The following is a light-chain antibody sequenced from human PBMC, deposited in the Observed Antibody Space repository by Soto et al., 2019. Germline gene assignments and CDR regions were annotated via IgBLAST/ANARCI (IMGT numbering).Light chain of an antibody. CDR3: YSYTTSNTLV. V-gene: IGLV2-14*01. CDR1: SSGVGDYKY. Sequence: QSVLTQPASVAGSPGQSITISCTGTSSGVGDYKYVSWYKKHPAKAPKALIYEVSNRPSGVSNRFSGSKSGNTASLTISGLQAEDEADYYCYSYTTSNTLVFGPGTKVTV. CDR2: EVS. J-gene: IGLJ1*01.